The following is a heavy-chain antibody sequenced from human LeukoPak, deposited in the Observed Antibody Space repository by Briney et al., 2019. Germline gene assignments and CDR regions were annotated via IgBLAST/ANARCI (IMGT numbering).Heavy chain of an antibody. CDR1: GGSISPYY. J-gene: IGHJ4*02. D-gene: IGHD5-18*01. CDR3: ARIAPVFSRRKDSYGFSSAKRGFDY. V-gene: IGHV4-59*01. Sequence: SETLSLTCTVSGGSISPYYWNWIRQPPGKGLEWIGFSHYSESTNYNPSLKSRVTISVDTSKNQFSLKLSSVTAADTAVYYCARIAPVFSRRKDSYGFSSAKRGFDYWGQGTLVTVSS. CDR2: SHYSEST.